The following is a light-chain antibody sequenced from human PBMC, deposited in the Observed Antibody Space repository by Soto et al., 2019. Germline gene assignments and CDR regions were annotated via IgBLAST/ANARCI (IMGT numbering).Light chain of an antibody. CDR1: QRVSSIY. CDR3: QQYGSSRWT. V-gene: IGKV3-20*01. J-gene: IGKJ1*01. CDR2: GAS. Sequence: EIVLTHSPGTLSLSPGERATLSCRASQRVSSIYLAWYQQKPGQAPRLLIYGASSRATGIPDRFSGSGSGTDFTLTISRLEPEDFAVYYCQQYGSSRWTFGQGTKVEI.